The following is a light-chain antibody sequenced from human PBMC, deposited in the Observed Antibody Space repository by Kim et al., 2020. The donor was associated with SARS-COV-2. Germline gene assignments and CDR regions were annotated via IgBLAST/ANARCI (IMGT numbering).Light chain of an antibody. J-gene: IGKJ1*01. V-gene: IGKV1-12*01. CDR3: QQANSFPPWT. CDR2: GAS. CDR1: QDINTW. Sequence: IQLTQSPSSVSASVGDIVTITCRASQDINTWLGWYQQKPGKAPKLLIYGASNLQSGVPSRFSGSGSGTDFTLTISRLQPDDCATYYCQQANSFPPWTFGQGTKVEI.